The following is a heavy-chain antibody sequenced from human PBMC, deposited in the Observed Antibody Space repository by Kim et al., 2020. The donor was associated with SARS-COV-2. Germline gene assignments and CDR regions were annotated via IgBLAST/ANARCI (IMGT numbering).Heavy chain of an antibody. CDR3: ARDYWGSYEY. J-gene: IGHJ4*02. CDR1: GYTFIEYR. CDR2: INPKNGDT. D-gene: IGHD3-16*01. V-gene: IGHV1-2*02. Sequence: ASVKVSCKASGYTFIEYRIDWVRQAPGQGHEWMGWINPKNGDTYYGQKFQGRVTMAIDTSISTVYMDLRRLTSDDTAVYYCARDYWGSYEYWGQGTLVTVSS.